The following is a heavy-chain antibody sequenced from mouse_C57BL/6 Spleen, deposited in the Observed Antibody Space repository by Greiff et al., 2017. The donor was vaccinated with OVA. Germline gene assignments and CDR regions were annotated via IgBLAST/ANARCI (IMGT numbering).Heavy chain of an antibody. V-gene: IGHV1-64*01. J-gene: IGHJ2*01. Sequence: QVQLQQPGAELVKPGASVKLSCKASGYTFTSYWMHWVKQRPGQGLEWIGLIHPNSGSTNYNEKFKSKATLTADKSSSTAYMQLSSLTSEDSAVEDCARKGDGYFHDFGDWGQGATLTVSS. CDR3: ARKGDGYFHDFGD. CDR2: IHPNSGST. CDR1: GYTFTSYW. D-gene: IGHD2-3*01.